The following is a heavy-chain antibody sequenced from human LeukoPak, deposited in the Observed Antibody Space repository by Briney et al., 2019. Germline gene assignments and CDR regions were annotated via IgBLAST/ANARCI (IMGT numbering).Heavy chain of an antibody. CDR2: INTNTGNP. J-gene: IGHJ6*03. Sequence: ASVKVSCKASGYTFTSYAMNWVRQAPGQGLEWMGWINTNTGNPTYAQGFTGRFVFSLDTSVSTAYLQISSLKAEDTAVYYCAREELELQYYYYYMDVWGKGTTVTVSS. D-gene: IGHD1-7*01. V-gene: IGHV7-4-1*02. CDR3: AREELELQYYYYYMDV. CDR1: GYTFTSYA.